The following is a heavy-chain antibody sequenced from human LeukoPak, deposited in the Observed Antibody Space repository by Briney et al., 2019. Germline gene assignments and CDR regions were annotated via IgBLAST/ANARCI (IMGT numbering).Heavy chain of an antibody. Sequence: SETLSLTCTVSGGSISSYYWSWIRQPPGKGLEWIGYIYYSGSTNYNPSLKSRVTISVDTSKNQFSLKLSSVTAADTAVYYCARVRGGAWPYYFDYWGQGILVTVSS. CDR3: ARVRGGAWPYYFDY. D-gene: IGHD3-16*01. V-gene: IGHV4-59*08. CDR1: GGSISSYY. J-gene: IGHJ4*02. CDR2: IYYSGST.